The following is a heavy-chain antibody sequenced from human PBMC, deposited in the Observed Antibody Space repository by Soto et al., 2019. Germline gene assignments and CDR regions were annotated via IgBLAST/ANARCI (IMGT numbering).Heavy chain of an antibody. CDR3: ATRRDGYTKFEN. CDR1: GGSFSTYS. J-gene: IGHJ4*02. Sequence: QVPLAQSGAEVKKPGSSVKVSCKASGGSFSTYSINWVRQVPGQGLEWVGGITSMFGTGSYAQKFQGRVTITADESTSTGYMELSSLRSEETAVYYCATRRDGYTKFENWCQGTLVTVSS. CDR2: ITSMFGTG. D-gene: IGHD5-12*01. V-gene: IGHV1-69*01.